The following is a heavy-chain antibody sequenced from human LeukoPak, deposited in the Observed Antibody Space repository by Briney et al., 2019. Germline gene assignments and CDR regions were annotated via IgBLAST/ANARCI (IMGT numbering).Heavy chain of an antibody. CDR1: GYTFTSYD. CDR2: MNPNSGNT. Sequence: ASVKVSCKASGYTFTSYDINWVRQATGQGLEWMGWMNPNSGNTGYAQKFQGRVTMTRNTSISTAYMELSSLRSEDTAVYYCARGRITMVRGVFLRASLEHFDPWGQGTLVTVSS. D-gene: IGHD3-10*01. J-gene: IGHJ5*02. CDR3: ARGRITMVRGVFLRASLEHFDP. V-gene: IGHV1-8*01.